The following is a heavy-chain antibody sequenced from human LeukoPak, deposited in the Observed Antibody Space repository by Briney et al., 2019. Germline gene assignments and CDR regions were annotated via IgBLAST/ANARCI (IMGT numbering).Heavy chain of an antibody. J-gene: IGHJ3*02. Sequence: SETLSLTCTVSGGSISSGSYYWSWIRQPAGKGLEWIGRSYTSGSTNYNPSLKSRVTISVDTSKNQFSLKLSSVTAADTAVYYCARGYFITMIVRDAFDIWGQGTMVIVSS. CDR3: ARGYFITMIVRDAFDI. D-gene: IGHD3-22*01. V-gene: IGHV4-61*02. CDR1: GGSISSGSYY. CDR2: SYTSGST.